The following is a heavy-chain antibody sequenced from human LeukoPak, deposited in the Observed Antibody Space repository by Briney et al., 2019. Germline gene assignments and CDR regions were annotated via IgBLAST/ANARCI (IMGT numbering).Heavy chain of an antibody. V-gene: IGHV3-30*04. J-gene: IGHJ4*02. CDR3: ARDESIAVAGAFDY. Sequence: GGSLRLSCAASGFTFSSYAMHWVRQAPGKGLEWVAVISYDGSNKYYVDSVKGRFTISRDNSKNTLYLQMNSLRAEDTAVYYCARDESIAVAGAFDYWGQGTLVTVSS. D-gene: IGHD6-19*01. CDR2: ISYDGSNK. CDR1: GFTFSSYA.